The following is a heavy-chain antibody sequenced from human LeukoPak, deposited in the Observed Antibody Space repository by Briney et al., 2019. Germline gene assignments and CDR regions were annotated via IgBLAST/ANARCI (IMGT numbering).Heavy chain of an antibody. J-gene: IGHJ4*02. CDR3: ARGEVVVAAIAKSYYFDY. CDR1: GGSFSGYY. Sequence: PSETLSLTCAVYGGSFSGYYWSWIRQPPGKGLEWIGEINHSGSTNYNPSLKGRVTISVDTSKNQFSLKLTSVTAADTAVYYCARGEVVVAAIAKSYYFDYWGRGTLVTVSS. D-gene: IGHD2-15*01. V-gene: IGHV4-34*01. CDR2: INHSGST.